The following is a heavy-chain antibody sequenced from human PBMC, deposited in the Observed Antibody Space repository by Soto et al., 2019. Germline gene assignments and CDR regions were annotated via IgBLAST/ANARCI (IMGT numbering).Heavy chain of an antibody. D-gene: IGHD3-22*01. J-gene: IGHJ3*01. Sequence: PGGSLRLSCAGSGFTPTTTPLSWVRQPPGKGLEWLSSIVGGGDWTKSADSLMGRFTTSRDNSRNILYLQMNSLRAEDTAVYYCGRDHNGNYIGAFEFWGQGTTVTVSS. V-gene: IGHV3-23*01. CDR3: GRDHNGNYIGAFEF. CDR2: IVGGGDWT. CDR1: GFTPTTTP.